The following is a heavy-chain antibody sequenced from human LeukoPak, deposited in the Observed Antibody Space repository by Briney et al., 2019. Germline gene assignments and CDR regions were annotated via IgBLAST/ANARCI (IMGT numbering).Heavy chain of an antibody. CDR2: IYVTGST. J-gene: IGHJ6*03. CDR1: GGSIGTYY. CDR3: ARHIGGGIEDMDV. D-gene: IGHD3-16*02. V-gene: IGHV4-59*08. Sequence: PSETLSLTCIVSGGSIGTYYWSWLRQSPGKGLEWIGYIYVTGSTRYNPYLQGRVTISVDTSRNQFFLKMSSVTAADTAVYYCARHIGGGIEDMDVWGTGTKVTVSS.